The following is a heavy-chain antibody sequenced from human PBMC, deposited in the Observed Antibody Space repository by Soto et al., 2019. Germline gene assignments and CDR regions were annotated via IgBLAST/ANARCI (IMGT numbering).Heavy chain of an antibody. D-gene: IGHD6-13*01. CDR2: ISYDGSNK. CDR1: GFTFSSYA. J-gene: IGHJ4*02. Sequence: PGGSLRLSCAASGFTFSSYAMHWVRQAPGKGLEWVAVISYDGSNKYYADSVKGRFTISRDNSKNTLYLQMNSLRAEDTAVYYCARDPIEGVYPHSMSYYFDYWGQGTLVTVSS. CDR3: ARDPIEGVYPHSMSYYFDY. V-gene: IGHV3-30-3*01.